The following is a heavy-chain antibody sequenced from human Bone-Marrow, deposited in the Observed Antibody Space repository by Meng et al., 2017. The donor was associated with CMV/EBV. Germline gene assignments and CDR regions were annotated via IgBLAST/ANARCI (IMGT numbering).Heavy chain of an antibody. CDR1: GGSISSSSYY. J-gene: IGHJ5*02. Sequence: GSLRLSCTVSGGSISSSSYYWGWIRQPPGKGLEWIGSIYYSGSTYYNPSLKSRVTISVDTSKNQFSLKLSSVTAADTAVYYCARDQGGAAMDWFDPWGHGTRVTVSS. CDR3: ARDQGGAAMDWFDP. D-gene: IGHD2-2*01. CDR2: IYYSGST. V-gene: IGHV4-39*07.